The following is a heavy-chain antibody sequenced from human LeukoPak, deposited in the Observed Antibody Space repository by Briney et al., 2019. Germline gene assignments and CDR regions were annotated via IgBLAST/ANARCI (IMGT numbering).Heavy chain of an antibody. J-gene: IGHJ4*02. Sequence: GGSLRLSCAASGFTFSSYAMTWVRQAPGKGLKWVSSISAGGSSTYSADSVKGRFTISRDNSKNTLYLQMNSLRAEDTAVYYCAEGFASGSYSYNDYWGQGTLVTVSS. D-gene: IGHD3-10*01. CDR2: ISAGGSST. V-gene: IGHV3-23*01. CDR3: AEGFASGSYSYNDY. CDR1: GFTFSSYA.